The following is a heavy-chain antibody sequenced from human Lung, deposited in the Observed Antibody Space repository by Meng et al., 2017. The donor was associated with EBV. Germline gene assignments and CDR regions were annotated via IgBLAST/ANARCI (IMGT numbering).Heavy chain of an antibody. Sequence: VQLEQSGPGLVQPSXTPSLTCDISGDSVSSNSAAWNWIRQSPLRGLEWLGRTYYMSKWYNDYAVSVKSRISINPDTSKNQFSLQLNSVTPEDTAVYYCARATSGFDSWGQGTLVTVSS. V-gene: IGHV6-1*01. J-gene: IGHJ4*02. CDR3: ARATSGFDS. CDR2: TYYMSKWYN. CDR1: GDSVSSNSAA. D-gene: IGHD2-2*01.